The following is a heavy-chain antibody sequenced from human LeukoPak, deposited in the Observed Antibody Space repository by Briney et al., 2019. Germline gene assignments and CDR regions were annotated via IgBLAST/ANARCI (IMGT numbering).Heavy chain of an antibody. V-gene: IGHV3-30*02. Sequence: PGGSLRLTCAASGFTFSSYGMHWVHQAPGKGLEWVAFIRHDGSNKYYADSVKGRFTISRDNSKNTLYLQMNSLRAGDTAVYYCAKGSKLLIFTRDHYMAVWGKGTTVTISS. CDR3: AKGSKLLIFTRDHYMAV. J-gene: IGHJ6*03. CDR2: IRHDGSNK. CDR1: GFTFSSYG. D-gene: IGHD3-3*01.